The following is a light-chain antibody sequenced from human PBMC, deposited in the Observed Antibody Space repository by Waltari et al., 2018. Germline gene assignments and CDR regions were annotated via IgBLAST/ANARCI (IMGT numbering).Light chain of an antibody. CDR3: QQGNSYPRT. Sequence: IQMSQSPSSLSASVGDRVTITCRASQGISSYLNWYQQKPGKAPKLLIYYANSLASGVPSRFSGSGSGTEFTLTISSLQPEDFATYYCQQGNSYPRTFGQGTEVEIK. V-gene: IGKV1-13*02. CDR2: YAN. CDR1: QGISSY. J-gene: IGKJ1*01.